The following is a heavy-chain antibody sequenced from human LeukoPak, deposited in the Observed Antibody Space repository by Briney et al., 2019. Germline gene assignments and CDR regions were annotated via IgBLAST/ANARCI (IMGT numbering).Heavy chain of an antibody. D-gene: IGHD3-16*01. CDR2: IYYSGST. J-gene: IGHJ6*03. CDR1: GGSISSYY. Sequence: SETLSLTCTVSGGSISSYYWNWIRQPPGKGLEWIGYIYYSGSTNYNPSLKSRVTISVDTSKNQFSLKLSSVTAADTAVYYCARGGTEFLNPYYYYYMDVWGKGTTVTVSS. V-gene: IGHV4-59*01. CDR3: ARGGTEFLNPYYYYYMDV.